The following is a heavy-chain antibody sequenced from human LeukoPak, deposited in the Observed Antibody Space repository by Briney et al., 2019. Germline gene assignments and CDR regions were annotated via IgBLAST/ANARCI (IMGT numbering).Heavy chain of an antibody. D-gene: IGHD5-18*01. V-gene: IGHV1-69*05. CDR2: IIPIFGTA. Sequence: SVKVSCKASGGTFSSYAISWVRQAPGQGLEWMGGIIPIFGTANYAQKFQGRVTITTDESTSTAYMELSSLRSEDTAVYYCARNQAGVQLWSAFDYWGQGTPVTVSS. CDR1: GGTFSSYA. J-gene: IGHJ4*02. CDR3: ARNQAGVQLWSAFDY.